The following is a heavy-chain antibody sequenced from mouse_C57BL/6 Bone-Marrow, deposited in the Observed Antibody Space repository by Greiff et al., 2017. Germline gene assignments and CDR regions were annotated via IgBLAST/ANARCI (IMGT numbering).Heavy chain of an antibody. J-gene: IGHJ3*01. CDR1: GYAFSSSW. Sequence: QVQLQQSGPELVKPGASVKISCKASGYAFSSSWMNWVQQRPGKGLEWIGRIYPGDGDTNYNGKFKGKATLTADKSSSTAYMQLSSLTSEDSAVYFCAKLGPWFAYWGQGTLVTVSA. CDR2: IYPGDGDT. CDR3: AKLGPWFAY. V-gene: IGHV1-82*01. D-gene: IGHD4-1*01.